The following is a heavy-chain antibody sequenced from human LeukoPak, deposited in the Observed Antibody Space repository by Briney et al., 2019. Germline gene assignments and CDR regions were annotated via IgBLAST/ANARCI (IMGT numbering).Heavy chain of an antibody. CDR3: ARGMTTVTPAFDY. D-gene: IGHD4-11*01. Sequence: SETLSLTCTVSGASISSSSYYWGWIRQPPGTGLEWIGNIYYSGSTYYNPSLKSRVTISIDTSKNQFSLKLSSVTAADTAVYYCARGMTTVTPAFDYWGQGTLVTVSS. CDR2: IYYSGST. CDR1: GASISSSSYY. V-gene: IGHV4-39*07. J-gene: IGHJ4*02.